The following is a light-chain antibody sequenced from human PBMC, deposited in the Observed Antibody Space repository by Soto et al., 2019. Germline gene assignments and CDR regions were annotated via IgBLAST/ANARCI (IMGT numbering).Light chain of an antibody. V-gene: IGKV3-20*01. J-gene: IGKJ1*01. CDR3: HQYGSSPRT. CDR2: GAS. CDR1: QSVISSY. Sequence: EIVLTQPPGTQSLSPGERATLSCRASQSVISSYLAWYQQKPRQAPSLLIYGASRRSTGIQHRFSGRGSGTGFTLPISRLEPEDFAVYYCHQYGSSPRTFGQGIKVAIK.